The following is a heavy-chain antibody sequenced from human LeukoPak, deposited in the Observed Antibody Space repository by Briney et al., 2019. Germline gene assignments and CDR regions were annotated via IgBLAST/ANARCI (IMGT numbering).Heavy chain of an antibody. J-gene: IGHJ4*02. D-gene: IGHD3-22*01. V-gene: IGHV4-34*01. CDR2: INHSGST. Sequence: SETLSLTCAVYGGSFSGYYWSWIRQPPGKGLEWIGEINHSGSTNYNPSLKSRVTISVDTSKNQFSLKLSSVTAADTAVYYCARVTYDSSGTYYFDYWGQGTLVTVSS. CDR3: ARVTYDSSGTYYFDY. CDR1: GGSFSGYY.